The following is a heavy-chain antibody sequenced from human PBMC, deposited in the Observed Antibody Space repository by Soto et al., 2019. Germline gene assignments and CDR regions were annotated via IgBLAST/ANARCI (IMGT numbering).Heavy chain of an antibody. D-gene: IGHD2-2*01. V-gene: IGHV3-30*18. CDR2: ISYDGSNK. J-gene: IGHJ3*02. CDR3: AKERKILGYCSSTSCYPDFDI. Sequence: GGSLRLSCAASGFTFSSYGMHWVRQAPGKGLEWVAVISYDGSNKYYADSVKGRFTISRDNSKNTLYLQMNSLRAEDTAVYYCAKERKILGYCSSTSCYPDFDIWGQGIMVTVSS. CDR1: GFTFSSYG.